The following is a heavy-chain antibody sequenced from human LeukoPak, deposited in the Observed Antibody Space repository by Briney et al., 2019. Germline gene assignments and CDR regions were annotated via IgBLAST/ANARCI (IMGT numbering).Heavy chain of an antibody. J-gene: IGHJ4*02. CDR2: IYYSGST. CDR3: ARLVQYYFDY. V-gene: IGHV4-39*01. D-gene: IGHD3-10*01. Sequence: SETLSLTCTVSGGSISSSRYYWGWIRQPPGKGLEWIGSIYYSGSTYYNPSLKSRVTISIDTSKNQFSLKLSSVTAADTAVYYCARLVQYYFDYWGQGTLVTVSS. CDR1: GGSISSSRYY.